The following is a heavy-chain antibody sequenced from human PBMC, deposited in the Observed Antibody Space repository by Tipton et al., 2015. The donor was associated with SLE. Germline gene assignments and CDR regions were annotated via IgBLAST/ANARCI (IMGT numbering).Heavy chain of an antibody. CDR2: IRSKNDGGTT. V-gene: IGHV3-15*01. D-gene: IGHD4-17*01. Sequence: GSLRLSCAASGFTFSNAWMNWVRQAPGKGLEWVGRIRSKNDGGTTDYAATVKGRFTISRDDSKNTVDLQMNSLKTEDTGVYFCTPQTTVTTLYDWGQGTLVTVSS. J-gene: IGHJ4*02. CDR3: TPQTTVTTLYD. CDR1: GFTFSNAW.